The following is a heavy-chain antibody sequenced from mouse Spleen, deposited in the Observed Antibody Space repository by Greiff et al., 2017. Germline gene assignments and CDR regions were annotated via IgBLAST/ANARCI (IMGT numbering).Heavy chain of an antibody. D-gene: IGHD1-1*01. Sequence: QVQLQQSGPGLVAPSQSLSITCTVSGFSLTSYGVDWVRQSPGKGLEWLGVIWGGGSTNYNSALKSRLSISKDNSKSQVFLKMNSLQTDDTAMYYCASDLDTTGYAMDYWGQGTSVTVSS. CDR2: IWGGGST. CDR1: GFSLTSYG. J-gene: IGHJ4*01. CDR3: ASDLDTTGYAMDY. V-gene: IGHV2-6*01.